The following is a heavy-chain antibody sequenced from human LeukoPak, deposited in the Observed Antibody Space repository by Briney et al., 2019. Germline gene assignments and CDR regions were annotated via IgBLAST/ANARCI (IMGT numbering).Heavy chain of an antibody. CDR1: GFTVTTNY. V-gene: IGHV3-21*01. D-gene: IGHD3-3*01. CDR2: ISSSSSYI. Sequence: KPGGSLRLSCAVSGFTVTTNYMSWVRKAPGKGLEWVSSISSSSSYIYYADSVKGRFTISRDNAKNSLYLQMNSLRAEDTAVYYCARAYVHVLRFLEWPDVGAFDIWGQGTMVTVSS. CDR3: ARAYVHVLRFLEWPDVGAFDI. J-gene: IGHJ3*02.